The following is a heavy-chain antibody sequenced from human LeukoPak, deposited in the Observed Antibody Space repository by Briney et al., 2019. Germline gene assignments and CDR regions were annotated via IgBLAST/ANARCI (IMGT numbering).Heavy chain of an antibody. J-gene: IGHJ4*02. D-gene: IGHD3-9*01. Sequence: SETLSLTCTASGGSISSSSYYWGWIRQPPGKGLEWIGSIYYSGSTYYNPSLKSRVTISVDTSKNQFSLKLSSVTAADTAVYYCASPRAGNYDILTGYYNMDFDYWGQGTLVTVSS. V-gene: IGHV4-39*01. CDR2: IYYSGST. CDR1: GGSISSSSYY. CDR3: ASPRAGNYDILTGYYNMDFDY.